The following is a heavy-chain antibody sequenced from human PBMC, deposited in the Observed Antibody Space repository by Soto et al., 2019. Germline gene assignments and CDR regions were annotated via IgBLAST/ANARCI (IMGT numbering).Heavy chain of an antibody. D-gene: IGHD5-18*01. Sequence: QVQLQESGPGLVKPSETLSLTCTVSGGSISSYYWSWIRQPPGKGLEWVGYIYYSGSTNYNPSLKSRVTISVDTSKNQFSLKLSSVTAADTAVYYCARNTAMVRGYYYYGMDVWGQGTTVTVSS. CDR3: ARNTAMVRGYYYYGMDV. V-gene: IGHV4-59*01. CDR1: GGSISSYY. CDR2: IYYSGST. J-gene: IGHJ6*02.